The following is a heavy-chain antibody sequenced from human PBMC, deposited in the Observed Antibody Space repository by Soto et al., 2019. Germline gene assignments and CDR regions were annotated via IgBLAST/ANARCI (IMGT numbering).Heavy chain of an antibody. J-gene: IGHJ3*02. CDR1: GFTFSSYG. V-gene: IGHV3-30*18. Sequence: GGSLRLSCAASGFTFSSYGMHWVRQAPGKGLEWVAVISYDGSNKYYADSVKGRFTISRDNSKNTLYLQMNSLRAEDTAVYYCAKDRGRITMVRGVIGDIWGQGTMVTVSS. D-gene: IGHD3-10*01. CDR3: AKDRGRITMVRGVIGDI. CDR2: ISYDGSNK.